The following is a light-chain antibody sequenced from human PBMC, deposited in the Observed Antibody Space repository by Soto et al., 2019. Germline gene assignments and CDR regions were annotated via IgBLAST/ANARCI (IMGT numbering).Light chain of an antibody. J-gene: IGLJ2*01. CDR1: SSNIGSNP. V-gene: IGLV1-44*01. Sequence: QSVLTQPPSASGTPGQRVTISCSGSSSNIGSNPINWYQQLPGTAPKLLIYSNNQRPSGVPDRFSGSKSGTSASLAISGLQSEDEADYYCAAWDVSLNGPVFGGGTKLTVL. CDR2: SNN. CDR3: AAWDVSLNGPV.